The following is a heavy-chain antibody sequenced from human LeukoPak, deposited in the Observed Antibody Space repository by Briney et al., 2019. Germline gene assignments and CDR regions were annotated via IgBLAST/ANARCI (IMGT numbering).Heavy chain of an antibody. V-gene: IGHV3-30*02. CDR3: AKGVAVAGDLDY. D-gene: IGHD6-19*01. CDR1: GFTFSSYG. Sequence: GGSLRLSCAASGFTFSSYGMHWVGQAPGKGLGGVAFIRYDGSNKYYADSVKGRFTISRDNSKNTLYLQMNSLRAEDTAVYYCAKGVAVAGDLDYWGQGTLVTVSS. CDR2: IRYDGSNK. J-gene: IGHJ4*02.